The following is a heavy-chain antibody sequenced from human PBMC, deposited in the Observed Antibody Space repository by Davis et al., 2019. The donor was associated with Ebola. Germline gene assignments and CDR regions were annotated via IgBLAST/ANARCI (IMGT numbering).Heavy chain of an antibody. D-gene: IGHD6-19*01. J-gene: IGHJ4*02. CDR1: GFTFSSYW. CDR3: ARGSQWLPPDY. V-gene: IGHV3-74*01. Sequence: PGGSLRLSCPASGFTFSSYWMHWVRQTPGKGLVWVSRIDSDVSSTRYADSVKGRFTISRDNAKNTLYLQMNSLRAEDTAVYYCARGSQWLPPDYWGQGTLVIVSS. CDR2: IDSDVSST.